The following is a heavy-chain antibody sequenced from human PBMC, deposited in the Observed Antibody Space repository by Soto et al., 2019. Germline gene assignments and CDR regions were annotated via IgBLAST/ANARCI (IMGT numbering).Heavy chain of an antibody. CDR1: GGSISSSSYY. J-gene: IGHJ6*03. V-gene: IGHV4-39*01. Sequence: SETLSLTCTVSGGSISSSSYYWGWIRQPPGKGLEWIGSIYYSGSTYYNPSLKSRVTISVDTSKNQFSLKLSSVTAADTAVYYCARQISGGALSGYYYYYMDVWGKGTTVTVSS. D-gene: IGHD2-15*01. CDR3: ARQISGGALSGYYYYYMDV. CDR2: IYYSGST.